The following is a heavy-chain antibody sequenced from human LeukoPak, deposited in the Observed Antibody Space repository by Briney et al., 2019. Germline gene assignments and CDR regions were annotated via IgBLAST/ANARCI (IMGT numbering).Heavy chain of an antibody. J-gene: IGHJ4*02. V-gene: IGHV5-51*01. CDR3: ARHDAGAGDY. CDR2: IHPRDSDA. D-gene: IGHD1-26*01. CDR1: GYSFPSYW. Sequence: GASLKISCKGSGYSFPSYWIGWVRHMPGKRLARVGIIHPRDSDARYSPSFQGQVIISVDKSINTAYLQWSSLKASDTAIYYCARHDAGAGDYWGQGTLVTVSS.